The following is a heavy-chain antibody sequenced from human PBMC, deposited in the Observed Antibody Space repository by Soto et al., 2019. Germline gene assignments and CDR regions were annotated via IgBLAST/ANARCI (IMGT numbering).Heavy chain of an antibody. CDR1: GFSFSSYW. J-gene: IGHJ4*02. CDR2: IKRDGSES. CDR3: AGLGYGADY. Sequence: EVYLVESGGGLVQPGGSLRLSCAASGFSFSSYWMAWVRQAPGKGLEWVANIKRDGSESQYVDSVQGRFTISRDNAKNSLYIQMNSLRAEDTAVYYCAGLGYGADYWGQGTLVTVSS. V-gene: IGHV3-7*05. D-gene: IGHD5-12*01.